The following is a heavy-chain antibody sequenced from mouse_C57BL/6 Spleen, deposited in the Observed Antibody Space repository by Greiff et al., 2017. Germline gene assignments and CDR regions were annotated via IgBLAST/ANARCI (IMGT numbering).Heavy chain of an antibody. D-gene: IGHD3-2*02. CDR1: GYTFTSYW. CDR3: ARSGTAQATLFDY. Sequence: QVQLQQSGAELVMPGASVKLSCKASGYTFTSYWMHWVKQRPGQGLEWIGEIDPSDSYTNYNQKFKGKSTLTVDKSSSTAYMQLSSLTSEDSAVYYCARSGTAQATLFDYWGQGTTLTVSS. CDR2: IDPSDSYT. J-gene: IGHJ2*01. V-gene: IGHV1-69*01.